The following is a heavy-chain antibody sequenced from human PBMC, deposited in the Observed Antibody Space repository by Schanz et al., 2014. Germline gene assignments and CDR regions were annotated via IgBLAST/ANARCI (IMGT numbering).Heavy chain of an antibody. J-gene: IGHJ3*02. CDR1: GYTFTSYD. CDR3: ARGPSTGAFDI. Sequence: QVQLVQSGAEVKKPGVSVKVSCKASGYTFTSYDINWVRQATGQGLEWMGWMNSKTGNTGYAQNFQGRVTMTRDTSTSTVYMELSSLRSEDTAVYFCARGPSTGAFDIWGQGTMVTVSS. CDR2: MNSKTGNT. V-gene: IGHV1-8*01.